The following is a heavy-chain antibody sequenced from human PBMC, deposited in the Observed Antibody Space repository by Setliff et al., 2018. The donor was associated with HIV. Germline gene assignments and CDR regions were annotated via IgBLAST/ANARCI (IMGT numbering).Heavy chain of an antibody. CDR3: ARGGQYYNFWSGYYPIGVYYYYYMDV. Sequence: NPSETLSLTCAVYGGSFSGYYWSWIRQPPGKGLEWIGEINHSGSTNCNPSLKSRVTISVDTSKNQFSLKLSSVTAADTAVYYCARGGQYYNFWSGYYPIGVYYYYYMDVWGKGTTVTVSS. CDR1: GGSFSGYY. D-gene: IGHD3-3*01. V-gene: IGHV4-34*01. J-gene: IGHJ6*03. CDR2: INHSGST.